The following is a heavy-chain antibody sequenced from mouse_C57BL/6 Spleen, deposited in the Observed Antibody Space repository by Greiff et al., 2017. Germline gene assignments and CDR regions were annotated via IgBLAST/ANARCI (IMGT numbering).Heavy chain of an antibody. Sequence: QVQLQQSGPELVKPGASVKISCKASGYAFSSSWMNWVKQRPGKGLEWIGRIYPGDGDTNYNGKFKGKATLTADKSSSTAYMQLSSLTSEDSAVYFSARHGLYWYFDVWGKGTTVTVSS. J-gene: IGHJ1*03. CDR3: ARHGLYWYFDV. CDR2: IYPGDGDT. D-gene: IGHD1-1*01. CDR1: GYAFSSSW. V-gene: IGHV1-82*01.